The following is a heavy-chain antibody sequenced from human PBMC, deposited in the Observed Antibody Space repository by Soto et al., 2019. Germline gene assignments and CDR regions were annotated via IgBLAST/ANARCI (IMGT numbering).Heavy chain of an antibody. CDR1: GFTFTSHA. Sequence: EVQLLESAGGLVQPGGSLRLSCAASGFTFTSHAMNWVRQAPGKGLEWVSGITPGGDNTYYADSVKGRFTISRDNYKNTLYLQMNNLRAEDTALYYCSKNSGGTCYSGVYCWGQGTLVTVSS. CDR3: SKNSGGTCYSGVYC. D-gene: IGHD2-15*01. J-gene: IGHJ4*02. CDR2: ITPGGDNT. V-gene: IGHV3-23*01.